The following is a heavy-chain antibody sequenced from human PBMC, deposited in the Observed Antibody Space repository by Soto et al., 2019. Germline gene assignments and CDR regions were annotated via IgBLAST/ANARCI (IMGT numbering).Heavy chain of an antibody. CDR2: IYYSGST. Sequence: SETLSLTCTVSGGSISSYYWSWIRQPPGKGLEWIGYIYYSGSTNYNPSLKSRVTISVDTSKNQFSLKLSSVTAADTAVYYCARDSGSSGLIDYWGQGTLVTVSS. J-gene: IGHJ4*02. V-gene: IGHV4-59*01. CDR1: GGSISSYY. D-gene: IGHD2-15*01. CDR3: ARDSGSSGLIDY.